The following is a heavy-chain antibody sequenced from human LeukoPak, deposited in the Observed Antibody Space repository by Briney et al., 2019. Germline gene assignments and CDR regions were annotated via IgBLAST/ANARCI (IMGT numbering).Heavy chain of an antibody. CDR3: ARVTPDPPDAFDI. CDR1: GYTFTSYY. Sequence: ASVKVSCKASGYTFTSYYMHWVRQAPGQGLDWMGTINPTDGDTSYAQKFQGRVTMTRDSSTSTVYMELRSLTSDDTAVCYCARVTPDPPDAFDIWGQGTMVTVSS. CDR2: INPTDGDT. V-gene: IGHV1-46*01. J-gene: IGHJ3*02.